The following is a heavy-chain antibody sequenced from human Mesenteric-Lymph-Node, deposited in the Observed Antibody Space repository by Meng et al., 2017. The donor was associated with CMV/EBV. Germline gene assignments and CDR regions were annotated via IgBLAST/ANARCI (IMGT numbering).Heavy chain of an antibody. CDR1: GFTVRSTY. V-gene: IGHV3-53*01. J-gene: IGHJ6*02. Sequence: GGSLRLSCAASGFTVRSTYMHWVRQAPGKGLEWVSVVYSGAIGTYYADSVKGRFTISRDNSKNTLYLQMNSLRAEDTAVYYCARDTDVSITIFGVVTIYGMDVWGQGTTVTVSS. D-gene: IGHD3-3*01. CDR3: ARDTDVSITIFGVVTIYGMDV. CDR2: VYSGAIGT.